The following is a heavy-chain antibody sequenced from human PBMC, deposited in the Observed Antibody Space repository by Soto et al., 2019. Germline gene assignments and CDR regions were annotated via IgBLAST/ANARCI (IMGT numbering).Heavy chain of an antibody. J-gene: IGHJ5*02. CDR1: GGSVNSGSYH. D-gene: IGHD3-10*01. V-gene: IGHV4-61*01. CDR2: IHYSGST. Sequence: SETLSLTCTVSGGSVNSGSYHWSWIRQPPGKGLEWIGYIHYSGSTNYNPSLKSRVTISVDTSKNQFSLRLSSVTAADTAVYYCARQGYYGSGSYYKFRWFDPWGQGTLVTVSS. CDR3: ARQGYYGSGSYYKFRWFDP.